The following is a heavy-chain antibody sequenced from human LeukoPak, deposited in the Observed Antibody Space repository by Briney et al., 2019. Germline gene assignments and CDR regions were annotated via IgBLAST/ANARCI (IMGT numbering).Heavy chain of an antibody. J-gene: IGHJ5*02. Sequence: SETLSLTCTVSGGSVSISSYWGWIRQPPGKGLEWIGSIYYSGSTYYSPSLKSRVTISLDPSKNQFSLKLSSLTAADTAIYYCASGYTAAGRRFDPWGQGTLVTVSS. V-gene: IGHV4-39*01. D-gene: IGHD6-13*01. CDR1: GGSVSISSY. CDR3: ASGYTAAGRRFDP. CDR2: IYYSGST.